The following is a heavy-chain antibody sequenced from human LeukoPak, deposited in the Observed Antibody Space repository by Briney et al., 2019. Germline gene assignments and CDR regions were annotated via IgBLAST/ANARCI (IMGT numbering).Heavy chain of an antibody. CDR3: AKDFYDSSGYYYRRYFDY. D-gene: IGHD3-22*01. V-gene: IGHV3-23*01. CDR2: ISGSGGST. J-gene: IGHJ4*02. CDR1: GFTFSSYV. Sequence: GGSLRLSCAASGFTFSSYVMSWVRQAPGKGLEWVSAISGSGGSTYYADSVKGRFTISRDNSKNTLYLQMNSLRAEDTAVYYCAKDFYDSSGYYYRRYFDYWGQGTLVTVSS.